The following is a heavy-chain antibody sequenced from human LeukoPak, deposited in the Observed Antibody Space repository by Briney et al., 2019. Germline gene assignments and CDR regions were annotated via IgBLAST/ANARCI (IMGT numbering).Heavy chain of an antibody. CDR3: ARGRADSH. CDR1: GFTFSSYG. V-gene: IGHV3-23*01. CDR2: ISGSGSTT. Sequence: GGSLRLSCAASGFTFSSYGMSWGRQAPGKGLEWVSSISGSGSTTYYADSVKGRFTISRDNPKNTLYLQMNSLRAADTAVYSCARGRADSHWGPGTLVTASS. J-gene: IGHJ3*01. D-gene: IGHD3-10*01.